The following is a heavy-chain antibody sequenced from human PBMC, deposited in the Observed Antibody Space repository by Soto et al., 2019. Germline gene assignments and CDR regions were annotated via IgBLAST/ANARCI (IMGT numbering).Heavy chain of an antibody. V-gene: IGHV4-59*01. D-gene: IGHD6-19*01. CDR1: GGSISSYY. Sequence: PSETLSLTCTVSGGSISSYYWSWIRQPPGNGLEWIGYIYYSGSTNYNPSLKSRVTISVDTSKNRFSLRLSSLTAADTAVYYCARERIAVGSYGWDLWGQGTTVTVSS. J-gene: IGHJ6*02. CDR3: ARERIAVGSYGWDL. CDR2: IYYSGST.